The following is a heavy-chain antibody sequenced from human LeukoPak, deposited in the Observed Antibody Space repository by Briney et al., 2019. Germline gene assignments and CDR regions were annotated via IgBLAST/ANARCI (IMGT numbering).Heavy chain of an antibody. D-gene: IGHD3-10*01. CDR3: ARVYGSGSYYTPVFDY. CDR1: GFTFSSYA. CDR2: IYYSGST. J-gene: IGHJ4*02. V-gene: IGHV4-30-4*08. Sequence: LRLSCAASGFTFSSYAMSWIRQPPGKGLEWIGYIYYSGSTYYNPSLKSRVTISVDTSKNQFSLKLSSVTAADTAVYYCARVYGSGSYYTPVFDYWGQGTLVTVSS.